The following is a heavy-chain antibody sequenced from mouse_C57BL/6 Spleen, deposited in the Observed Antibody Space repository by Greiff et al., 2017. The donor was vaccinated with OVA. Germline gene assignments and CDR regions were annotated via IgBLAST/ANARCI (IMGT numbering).Heavy chain of an antibody. Sequence: VQLQQSGAELVKPGASVKISCKASGYAFSSYWMNWVKQRPGKGLEWIGQIYPGDGDTNYNGKFKGKATLTADKSSSTAYMQLSSLTSEDSAVYFCARWDYYGSSAYFDVWGTGTTVTVSS. D-gene: IGHD1-1*01. V-gene: IGHV1-80*01. CDR2: IYPGDGDT. CDR1: GYAFSSYW. CDR3: ARWDYYGSSAYFDV. J-gene: IGHJ1*03.